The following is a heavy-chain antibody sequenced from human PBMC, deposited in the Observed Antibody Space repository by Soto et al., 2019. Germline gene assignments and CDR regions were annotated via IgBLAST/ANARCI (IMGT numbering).Heavy chain of an antibody. V-gene: IGHV3-33*01. Sequence: GGSLRLSCAASGFIFSDFAMHWVRQAPGKGLEWVAEIWYDGSNEYYGDSVKGRFTISRDNSKNTLYLQLNGLRAEDTAVYYCARVPEAGRPLFDYWGQGALVTVSS. D-gene: IGHD6-6*01. J-gene: IGHJ4*02. CDR1: GFIFSDFA. CDR3: ARVPEAGRPLFDY. CDR2: IWYDGSNE.